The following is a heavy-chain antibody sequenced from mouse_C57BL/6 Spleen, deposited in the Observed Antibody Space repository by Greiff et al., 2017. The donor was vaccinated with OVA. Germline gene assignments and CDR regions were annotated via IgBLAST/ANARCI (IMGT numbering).Heavy chain of an antibody. D-gene: IGHD2-2*01. V-gene: IGHV1-54*01. CDR1: GYAFTNYL. Sequence: QVQLQQSGAELVRPGTSVKVSCKASGYAFTNYLIEWVKQRPGQGLEWIGVINPGSGGTNYNEKFKGKATLTADKSSSTAYMQLSSLTSEDSAVDFCARQGNDYGYDGFDYWGQGTTLTVSS. CDR3: ARQGNDYGYDGFDY. J-gene: IGHJ2*01. CDR2: INPGSGGT.